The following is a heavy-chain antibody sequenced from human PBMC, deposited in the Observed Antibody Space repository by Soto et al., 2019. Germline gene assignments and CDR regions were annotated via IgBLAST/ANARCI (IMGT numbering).Heavy chain of an antibody. CDR2: IYYSGST. CDR3: AGGLYCGGDCRNRFDP. V-gene: IGHV4-30-4*01. Sequence: SETLSLTCTVSGGSISSGDYYWSWIRQPPGKGLEWIGYIYYSGSTYYNPSLKSRVTISVDTSKNQFSLKLSSVTAADTAVYYCAGGLYCGGDCRNRFDPWGQGTLVTVSS. D-gene: IGHD2-21*02. J-gene: IGHJ5*02. CDR1: GGSISSGDYY.